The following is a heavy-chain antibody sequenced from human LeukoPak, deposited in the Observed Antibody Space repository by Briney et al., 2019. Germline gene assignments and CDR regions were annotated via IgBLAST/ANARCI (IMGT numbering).Heavy chain of an antibody. V-gene: IGHV3-23*01. J-gene: IGHJ1*01. CDR2: ISGSGGST. D-gene: IGHD3-22*01. Sequence: PGGSLRLSCAASGFTFSSYAMSWVRQAPGKGLEWVSAISGSGGSTYYADSVKGRFTISRDNSKNTLYLQMNSLRAEDTAVYYCARNYYYDSSGYPAEYFQHWGQGTLVTVSS. CDR3: ARNYYYDSSGYPAEYFQH. CDR1: GFTFSSYA.